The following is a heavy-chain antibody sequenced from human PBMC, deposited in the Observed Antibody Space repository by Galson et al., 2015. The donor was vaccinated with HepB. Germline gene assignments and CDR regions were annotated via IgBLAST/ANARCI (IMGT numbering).Heavy chain of an antibody. Sequence: SLRLSCAASGFTFSSYAMSWVRQAPGKGLEWVSAISGSGGSTYYADSVKGRFTISRDNSKNTLYLQMNSLRAEDTAVYYCAKDRPIAAAGIRFAFDIWGQGTMVTVSS. J-gene: IGHJ3*02. CDR2: ISGSGGST. CDR3: AKDRPIAAAGIRFAFDI. CDR1: GFTFSSYA. D-gene: IGHD6-13*01. V-gene: IGHV3-23*01.